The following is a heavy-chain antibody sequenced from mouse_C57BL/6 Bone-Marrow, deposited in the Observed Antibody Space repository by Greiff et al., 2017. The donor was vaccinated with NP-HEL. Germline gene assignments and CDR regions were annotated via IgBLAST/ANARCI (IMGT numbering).Heavy chain of an antibody. CDR3: ARNLYGSSYDYAMDY. V-gene: IGHV1-18*01. D-gene: IGHD1-1*01. CDR2: INPNNGGT. J-gene: IGHJ4*01. CDR1: GYTFTDYN. Sequence: VQLQQSGPELVKPGASVKIPCKASGYTFTDYNMDWVKQSHGKSLEWIGDINPNNGGTIYNQKFKGKATLTVDKSSSTAYMELRSLTSEDTAVDDCARNLYGSSYDYAMDYWGQGTSVTVSS.